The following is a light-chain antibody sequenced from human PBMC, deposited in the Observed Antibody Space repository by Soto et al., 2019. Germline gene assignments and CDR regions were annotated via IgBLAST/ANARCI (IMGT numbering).Light chain of an antibody. V-gene: IGKV3-11*01. CDR2: DAY. J-gene: IGKJ4*01. CDR1: QSVFGY. Sequence: EVVLTQSPATLSLSPGDRAPLSCRASQSVFGYLAWYQHKPGQAPRLLIYDAYKRATGVPARFSGSGSETDFSLIISSLEPEDFAVYYCQQRSYSPPLTFGGGTKVEIK. CDR3: QQRSYSPPLT.